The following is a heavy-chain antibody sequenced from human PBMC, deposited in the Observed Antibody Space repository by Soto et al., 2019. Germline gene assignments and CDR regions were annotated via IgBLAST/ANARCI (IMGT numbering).Heavy chain of an antibody. CDR3: ARLRSYDILSFNLLRDYYNYMVA. CDR1: GYTFTSYG. CDR2: ISAYNGNT. Sequence: ASVKVSCKASGYTFTSYGISWVRQAPGQGLEWMGWISAYNGNTNYAQKLQGRVTMATDTSTSTAYMELRSLRSDDTAVYYCARLRSYDILSFNLLRDYYNYMVAWAKGPRSPSP. V-gene: IGHV1-18*01. D-gene: IGHD3-9*01. J-gene: IGHJ6*03.